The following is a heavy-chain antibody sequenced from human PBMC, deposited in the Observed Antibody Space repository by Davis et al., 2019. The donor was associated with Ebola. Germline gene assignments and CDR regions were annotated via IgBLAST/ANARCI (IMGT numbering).Heavy chain of an antibody. CDR1: GYTFTSYA. CDR3: ASGALNDYIWGSYPYVGDY. D-gene: IGHD3-16*02. J-gene: IGHJ4*02. V-gene: IGHV1-18*01. CDR2: ISAYNGNT. Sequence: ASVKVSCKASGYTFTSYAMHWVRQAPGQRLEWMGWISAYNGNTNYAQKLQGRVTMTTDTSTSTAYMELSSLRSEDTAVYYCASGALNDYIWGSYPYVGDYWGQGTLVTVSS.